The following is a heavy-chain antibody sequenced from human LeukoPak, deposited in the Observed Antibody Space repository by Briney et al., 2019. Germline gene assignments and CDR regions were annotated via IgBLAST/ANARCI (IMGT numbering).Heavy chain of an antibody. CDR2: IRPNSGGT. Sequence: GASVKVSCKASGYTFGAYYMYWVRQAPGRGLEWMGWIRPNSGGTNYTQKFQGRVTMTRDTSINTAYMELSRLTSDDTAVYFCATWGLHFDIWGQGTMVIVAS. V-gene: IGHV1-2*02. D-gene: IGHD3-16*01. CDR1: GYTFGAYY. J-gene: IGHJ3*02. CDR3: ATWGLHFDI.